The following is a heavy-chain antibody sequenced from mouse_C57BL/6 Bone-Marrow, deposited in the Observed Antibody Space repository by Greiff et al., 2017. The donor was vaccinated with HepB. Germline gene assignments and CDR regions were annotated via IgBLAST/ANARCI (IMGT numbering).Heavy chain of an antibody. Sequence: VKLMESGAELARPGASVKLSCKASGYTFTSYGISWVKQRTGQGLEWIGEIYPRSGNIYYNEKFKGKATLTADKSSSTAYMELRSLTSEDSAVYFCANYYYGSSYWYFDVWGTGTTVTVSS. CDR2: IYPRSGNI. V-gene: IGHV1-81*01. CDR1: GYTFTSYG. D-gene: IGHD1-1*01. J-gene: IGHJ1*03. CDR3: ANYYYGSSYWYFDV.